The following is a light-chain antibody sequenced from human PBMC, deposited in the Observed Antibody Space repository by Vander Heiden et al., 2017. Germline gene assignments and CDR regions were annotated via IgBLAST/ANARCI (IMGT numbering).Light chain of an antibody. CDR1: SSDVGGDNY. Sequence: QSALTQPASGSGSPGPSSTISCTGTSSDVGGDNYVSFYQQPPVKAPKVIIYEVSNRPSLVANRFSRSKSGNTTSPTISGLQGEDAADYYCTSYTSSTTWVFGGGTKLTVL. CDR2: EVS. J-gene: IGLJ2*01. V-gene: IGLV2-14*01. CDR3: TSYTSSTTWV.